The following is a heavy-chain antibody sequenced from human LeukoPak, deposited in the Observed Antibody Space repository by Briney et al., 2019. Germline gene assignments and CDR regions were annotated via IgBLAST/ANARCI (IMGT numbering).Heavy chain of an antibody. Sequence: SETLSLTCTVSGGSISSYYWSWIRQPPGKGLEWIGYIYYSGSTNYNPSLRSRVTISVDTSKNQFSLELSSVTAADTAVYYCARATPRSSLYYFDYWGQGTLVTVSS. CDR2: IYYSGST. CDR3: ARATPRSSLYYFDY. CDR1: GGSISSYY. D-gene: IGHD6-6*01. V-gene: IGHV4-59*12. J-gene: IGHJ4*02.